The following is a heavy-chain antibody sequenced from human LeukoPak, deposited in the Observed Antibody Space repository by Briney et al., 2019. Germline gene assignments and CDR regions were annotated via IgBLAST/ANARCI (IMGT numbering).Heavy chain of an antibody. D-gene: IGHD2-21*01. V-gene: IGHV3-21*01. CDR1: GFTFRSYS. CDR2: ISTTSGHI. Sequence: GGSLRLSCAAAGFTFRSYSMNWVRQAPGKGLEWVSSISTTSGHIYYADSLKGRFTISRDSARNSLSPQVNGLRADDTGIYYCARGSMIAQRLDAFDIWGQGTEVTVSS. CDR3: ARGSMIAQRLDAFDI. J-gene: IGHJ3*02.